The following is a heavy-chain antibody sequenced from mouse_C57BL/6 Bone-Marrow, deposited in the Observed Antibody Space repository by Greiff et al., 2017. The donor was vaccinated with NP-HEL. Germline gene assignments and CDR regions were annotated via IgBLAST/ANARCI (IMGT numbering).Heavy chain of an antibody. J-gene: IGHJ1*03. CDR2: INPYNGDT. V-gene: IGHV1-20*01. CDR3: ARNGNYLYWYFDV. CDR1: GYSFTGYF. D-gene: IGHD2-1*01. Sequence: EVMLVESGPELVKPGDSVKISCKASGYSFTGYFMNWVMQSHGKSLEWIGRINPYNGDTFYNQKFKGKATLTVDKSSSTANMELRSLTSEDSAVYYCARNGNYLYWYFDVWGTGTTVTVSS.